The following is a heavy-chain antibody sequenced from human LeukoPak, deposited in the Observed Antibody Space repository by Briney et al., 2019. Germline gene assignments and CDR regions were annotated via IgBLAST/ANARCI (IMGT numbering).Heavy chain of an antibody. J-gene: IGHJ5*02. CDR1: GGTFSSYA. Sequence: SVKVSCKASGGTFSSYAISWVRQAPGQGLEWMGGIIPIFGTANYAQKFQGRVTITTDESTSTDYMELSSLRSEDTAVYYCARDNYAGANWFDPWGQGTLVTVSS. D-gene: IGHD1-7*01. V-gene: IGHV1-69*05. CDR3: ARDNYAGANWFDP. CDR2: IIPIFGTA.